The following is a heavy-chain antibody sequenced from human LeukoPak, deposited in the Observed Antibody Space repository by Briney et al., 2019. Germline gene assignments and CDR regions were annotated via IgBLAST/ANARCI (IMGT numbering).Heavy chain of an antibody. Sequence: PSETLSLTCTVSGGSVGSGSYYWSWIRQPPGKGLEWIGYIYYSGSTNYNPSLKSRVTISIDTSKNQFSLKLSSVTAADTAVYYCARRQAVAGEVDYWGQGTLVTVSS. D-gene: IGHD6-19*01. CDR2: IYYSGST. CDR1: GGSVGSGSYY. V-gene: IGHV4-61*01. J-gene: IGHJ4*02. CDR3: ARRQAVAGEVDY.